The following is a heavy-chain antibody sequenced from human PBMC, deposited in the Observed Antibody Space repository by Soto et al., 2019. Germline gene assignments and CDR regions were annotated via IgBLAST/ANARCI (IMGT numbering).Heavy chain of an antibody. CDR2: ILKDGSKK. CDR1: GFTVSNKY. CDR3: VRDDTSGYYYVDY. J-gene: IGHJ4*02. V-gene: IGHV3-30*03. Sequence: GGSLRLSCVASGFTVSNKYMSWVRQAPGKGLEWVALILKDGSKKYYADSVKGRFTVSRDNSENALYLQMNSLRAEDTALYYCVRDDTSGYYYVDYWGQGTLVTVSS. D-gene: IGHD3-22*01.